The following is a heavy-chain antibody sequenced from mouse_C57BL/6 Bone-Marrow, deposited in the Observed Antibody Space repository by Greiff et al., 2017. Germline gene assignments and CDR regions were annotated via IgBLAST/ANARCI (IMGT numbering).Heavy chain of an antibody. V-gene: IGHV1-42*01. CDR1: GYSFTGYY. J-gene: IGHJ3*01. CDR3: AREDYYGSSPWFAY. D-gene: IGHD1-1*01. Sequence: VQLKQSGPELVKPGASVKISCKASGYSFTGYYMNWVKQSPEKSLEWIGEINPSTGGTTYNQKFKAKATLTVDKSSSTAYMQLKSLTSEDSAVYYCAREDYYGSSPWFAYWGQGTLVTVSA. CDR2: INPSTGGT.